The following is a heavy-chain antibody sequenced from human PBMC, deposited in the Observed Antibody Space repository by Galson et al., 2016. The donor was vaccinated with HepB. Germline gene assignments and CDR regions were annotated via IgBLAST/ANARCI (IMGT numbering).Heavy chain of an antibody. CDR3: ATGIVVAGKMYYYYMDV. D-gene: IGHD6-19*01. CDR2: IHHSGST. J-gene: IGHJ6*03. Sequence: SETLSLTCNVSGDSISSSYYWAWIRQPPGKGLEWIGSIHHSGSTYHNPSLKSRVTMSLDTSKNQASLRLNSVTATDTGVYYCATGIVVAGKMYYYYMDVWGTGTTVTVSS. CDR1: GDSISSSYY. V-gene: IGHV4-38-2*02.